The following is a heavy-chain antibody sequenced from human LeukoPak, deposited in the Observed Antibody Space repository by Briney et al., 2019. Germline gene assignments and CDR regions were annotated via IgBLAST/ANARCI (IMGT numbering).Heavy chain of an antibody. D-gene: IGHD1-26*01. CDR2: IYYSGST. Sequence: PSETLSLTCTVSGGSISSYYWSWIRQPPGKGLEWIGYIYYSGSTNYNPSLKSRVTISVDTSKNQFSLKLSSVTAADTAVYYCARGGARHYFDYWGQGTLVTVSS. V-gene: IGHV4-59*01. CDR3: ARGGARHYFDY. CDR1: GGSISSYY. J-gene: IGHJ4*02.